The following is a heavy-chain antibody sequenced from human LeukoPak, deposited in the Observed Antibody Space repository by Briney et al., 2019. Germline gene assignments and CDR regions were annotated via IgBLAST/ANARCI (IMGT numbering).Heavy chain of an antibody. CDR2: IYSDGSST. D-gene: IGHD6-13*01. V-gene: IGHV3-74*01. CDR3: ARHGLSSSWSRAFDY. J-gene: IGHJ4*02. Sequence: GGSLTLSCAASGFTFSSYWMHWVRQPPGRGLVWVSRIYSDGSSTSYADSVKGRFTISRDNAKNTLYLQMNSLRAEDTAVYYCARHGLSSSWSRAFDYWGQGTLVTVSS. CDR1: GFTFSSYW.